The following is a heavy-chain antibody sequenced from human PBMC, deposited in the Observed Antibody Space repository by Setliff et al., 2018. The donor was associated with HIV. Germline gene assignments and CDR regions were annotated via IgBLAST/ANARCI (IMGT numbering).Heavy chain of an antibody. CDR3: VRVVTIFSTGPHFDP. D-gene: IGHD3-3*01. J-gene: IGHJ5*02. Sequence: ETLSLSCAASGFTFSNNWIHWVRQTAGKGLVWVSRISPDGSSTMYADSVKGRFTISRDNAKNTVYLQMNSLRAEDTAVYYCVRVVTIFSTGPHFDPWGQGTLVTVSS. CDR1: GFTFSNNW. V-gene: IGHV3-74*03. CDR2: ISPDGSST.